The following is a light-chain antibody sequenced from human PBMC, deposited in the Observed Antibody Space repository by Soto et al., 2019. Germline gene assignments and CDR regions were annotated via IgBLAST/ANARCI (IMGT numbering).Light chain of an antibody. CDR1: QSVSSSY. J-gene: IGKJ2*01. V-gene: IGKV3-20*01. CDR2: GAS. CDR3: QQYGSSPPT. Sequence: EIVLTQSPCTLSLSPGERATLSCRASQSVSSSYLAWYQQKPGQAPRLLIYGASSRATGIPDRFSGSGSGTDFPLTISRLEPEDFAVYYCQQYGSSPPTFGQGTKLEIK.